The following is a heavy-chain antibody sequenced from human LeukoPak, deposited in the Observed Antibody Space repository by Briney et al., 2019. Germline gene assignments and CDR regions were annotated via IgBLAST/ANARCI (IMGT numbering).Heavy chain of an antibody. CDR2: IYTSGST. J-gene: IGHJ6*03. CDR1: GGSISSYY. D-gene: IGHD3-10*01. V-gene: IGHV4-4*09. Sequence: SETLSLTCTVSGGSISSYYWSWIRQPPGKGLEWIGYIYTSGSTNYNLSLKSRVTISVDTSKNQFSLKLSSVTAADTAVYYCARHAPRGYYYYMDVWGKGTTVTVSS. CDR3: ARHAPRGYYYYMDV.